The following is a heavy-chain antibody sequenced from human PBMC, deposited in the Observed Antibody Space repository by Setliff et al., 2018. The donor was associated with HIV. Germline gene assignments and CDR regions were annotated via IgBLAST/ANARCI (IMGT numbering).Heavy chain of an antibody. CDR2: IIPILGIP. Sequence: SVKVSCKASGYTFTGYYMHWVRQAPGQGLEWMGRIIPILGIPNYAQNFQGRLTISADKSTRTAYLELSSLRSDDSAVYFCAKEQEIGSYLDPWGQGTLVTVSS. J-gene: IGHJ5*02. CDR1: GYTFTGYY. D-gene: IGHD2-2*02. CDR3: AKEQEIGSYLDP. V-gene: IGHV1-69*04.